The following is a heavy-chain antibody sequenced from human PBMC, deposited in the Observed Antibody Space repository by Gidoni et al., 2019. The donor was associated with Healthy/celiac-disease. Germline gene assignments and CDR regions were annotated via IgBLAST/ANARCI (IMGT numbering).Heavy chain of an antibody. CDR3: AILPSGSFAFDV. V-gene: IGHV3-74*01. CDR1: GLTFTYYW. Sequence: EVQLVESGGASVQPGRSLSLSCASSGLTFTYYWMHWVRQAPGKGLAWVSRINSDGSTTSYADYVKGRFTISRDNAKNTLYLQMNSLRAEDTAVYYCAILPSGSFAFDVWGQGTMVTVSS. J-gene: IGHJ3*01. CDR2: INSDGSTT. D-gene: IGHD1-26*01.